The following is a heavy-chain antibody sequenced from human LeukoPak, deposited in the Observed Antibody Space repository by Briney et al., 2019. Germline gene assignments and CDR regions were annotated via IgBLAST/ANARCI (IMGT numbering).Heavy chain of an antibody. D-gene: IGHD6-19*01. J-gene: IGHJ4*02. CDR3: ARQGIRGQWLVHFDY. Sequence: SETLTLTCSVSGASITSYYWSWIRQPPGKGPEWIGYIYYSGTTNYNPSLKSRVTISIDTAKNQFSLKLSSVTAADTAVYYCARQGIRGQWLVHFDYWGQGTLLSVYS. CDR1: GASITSYY. CDR2: IYYSGTT. V-gene: IGHV4-59*08.